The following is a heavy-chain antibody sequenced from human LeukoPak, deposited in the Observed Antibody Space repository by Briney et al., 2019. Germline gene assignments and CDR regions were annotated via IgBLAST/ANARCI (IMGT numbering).Heavy chain of an antibody. CDR1: GYTFTGYY. D-gene: IGHD3-22*01. CDR2: IIPIFGTA. V-gene: IGHV1-69*13. CDR3: AQFYYDSSGSAY. J-gene: IGHJ4*02. Sequence: SVKVSCKASGYTFTGYYLFWVRQAPGQGLEWMGGIIPIFGTANYAQKFQGRVTITADESTSTAYMELSSLRSEDTAVYYCAQFYYDSSGSAYWGQGTLVTVSS.